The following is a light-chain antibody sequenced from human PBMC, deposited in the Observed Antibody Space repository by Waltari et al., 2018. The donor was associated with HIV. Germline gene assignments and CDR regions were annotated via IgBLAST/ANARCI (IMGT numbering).Light chain of an antibody. Sequence: DILLTQSPSFLSASVGDRVTISCRANQGIRNYLAWYQKRPGRAPKLLIFSASILQEGVPSRFSASGSGTQFTLTINTLQPEDFAAYYCQQQNTYPLTFGPGT. CDR1: QGIRNY. V-gene: IGKV1-9*01. CDR3: QQQNTYPLT. CDR2: SAS. J-gene: IGKJ3*01.